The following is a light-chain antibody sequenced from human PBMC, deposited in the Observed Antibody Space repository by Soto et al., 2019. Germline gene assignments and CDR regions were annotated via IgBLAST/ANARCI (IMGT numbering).Light chain of an antibody. CDR3: QQYNSYSRT. CDR1: QSIGSY. J-gene: IGKJ1*01. V-gene: IGKV1-5*01. Sequence: DIQMTQSPSSLSASVGDRVTITCLASQSIGSYLNWYQQAPGRAPKFLIYDASSLESGVPSRFSGSGSGTEFTLTISSLQPDDFATYYCQQYNSYSRTFGQGTKVDIK. CDR2: DAS.